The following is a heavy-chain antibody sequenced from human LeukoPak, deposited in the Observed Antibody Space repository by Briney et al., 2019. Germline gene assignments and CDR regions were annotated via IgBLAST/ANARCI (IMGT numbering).Heavy chain of an antibody. V-gene: IGHV1-2*06. CDR1: GYTFTGYY. CDR2: INPNSGGT. D-gene: IGHD2-2*01. J-gene: IGHJ4*02. Sequence: GASVKVSCKASGYTFTGYYMHWVRQAPGQGLEWMGRINPNSGGTNYAQKFQGRVTMTRGTSISTAYMELSRLRSDDTAVYYCARRLGYCSSTSCYHFGYWGQGTLVTVSS. CDR3: ARRLGYCSSTSCYHFGY.